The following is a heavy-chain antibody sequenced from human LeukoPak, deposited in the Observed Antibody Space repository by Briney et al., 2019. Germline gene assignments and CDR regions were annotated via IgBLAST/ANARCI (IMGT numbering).Heavy chain of an antibody. CDR3: ARGAEYYAIWRGYAGYSDY. V-gene: IGHV4-38-2*01. CDR1: GFTFSSYW. J-gene: IGHJ4*02. CDR2: IYHRGST. D-gene: IGHD3-3*01. Sequence: GSLRLSCAASGFTFSSYWMHWIRQPPGKGLEWVGSIYHRGSTYYNPSLRSRVTISLDRSKKKFSLKLTSVTAADTAVYFCARGAEYYAIWRGYAGYSDYWGQGISVTVSS.